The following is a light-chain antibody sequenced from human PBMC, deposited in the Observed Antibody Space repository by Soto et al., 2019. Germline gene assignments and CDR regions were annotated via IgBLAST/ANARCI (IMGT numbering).Light chain of an antibody. V-gene: IGLV1-47*01. CDR3: AAWNDRLSGWV. J-gene: IGLJ3*02. Sequence: QSVLTQPPSASGTPGQRVTISCSGSSSNIGSNYVYWYQQLPGTAPKLLIYRNNQRPSGVPDRFSGSKSGTSASLAISGLRSEDECCYYCAAWNDRLSGWVFGGGTKLSVL. CDR2: RNN. CDR1: SSNIGSNY.